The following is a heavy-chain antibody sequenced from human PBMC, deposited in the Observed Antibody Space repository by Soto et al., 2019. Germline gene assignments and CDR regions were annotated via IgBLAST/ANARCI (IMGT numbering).Heavy chain of an antibody. CDR1: GFTFSNYA. Sequence: EVQLLESGGGLVQPGGSLRISCAASGFTFSNYAMTWVRQAPGKGLEWVSVITGSGGGTYFVDSVKGRFTISRDNSKNTVYLQMNSLRAEDTAVYYCAKRPLTAAGFDYWGQGTLVTASS. CDR2: ITGSGGGT. D-gene: IGHD6-13*01. J-gene: IGHJ4*02. CDR3: AKRPLTAAGFDY. V-gene: IGHV3-23*01.